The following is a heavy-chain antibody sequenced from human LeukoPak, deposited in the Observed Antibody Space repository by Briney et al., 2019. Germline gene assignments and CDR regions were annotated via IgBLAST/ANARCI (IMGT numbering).Heavy chain of an antibody. Sequence: SETLSLTCTVSGGSISSSSYYWSWIRQPAGKGLEWIGRIYTTGSTNYNPSLKSRITMSVDTSKNQFSLKLSSVTAADTAVYYCARSGSYSGPYVYWGQGTVVTVSS. J-gene: IGHJ4*02. CDR1: GGSISSSSYY. CDR2: IYTTGST. D-gene: IGHD1-26*01. CDR3: ARSGSYSGPYVY. V-gene: IGHV4-61*02.